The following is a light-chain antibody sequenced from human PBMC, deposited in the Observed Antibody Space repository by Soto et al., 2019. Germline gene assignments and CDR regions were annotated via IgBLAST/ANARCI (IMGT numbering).Light chain of an antibody. CDR3: QQRSNWPPIFT. CDR2: DAS. CDR1: QSVSSS. V-gene: IGKV3-11*01. Sequence: EIVLTQSPATLSLSPGERATLSCRASQSVSSSLAWYQQKPGQAPRLLIYDASNRATGIPARFSGSGSGTDFTLTICSLEPEDFAVYYCQQRSNWPPIFTFGPGTKVDIK. J-gene: IGKJ3*01.